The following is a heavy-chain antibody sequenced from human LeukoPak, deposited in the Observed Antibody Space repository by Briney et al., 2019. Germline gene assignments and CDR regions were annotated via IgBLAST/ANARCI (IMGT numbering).Heavy chain of an antibody. CDR1: GYTSTSYY. Sequence: GASVKVSCKASGYTSTSYYMHWVRQAPGQGLEWMGIINPSGGSTSYAQKFQGRVTMTRDTSTSTVYMELSSLRSEDTAVYYCARGPTIGRVVEFRGVITGMDVWGQGTTVTVSS. CDR3: ARGPTIGRVVEFRGVITGMDV. CDR2: INPSGGST. J-gene: IGHJ6*02. V-gene: IGHV1-46*01. D-gene: IGHD3-10*01.